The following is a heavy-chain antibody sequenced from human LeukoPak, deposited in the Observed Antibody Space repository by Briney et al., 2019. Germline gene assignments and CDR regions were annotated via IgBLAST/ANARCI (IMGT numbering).Heavy chain of an antibody. CDR2: IYYSGST. V-gene: IGHV4-59*01. D-gene: IGHD7-27*01. Sequence: SETLSLTCTVSGGSTSRYYWSWIRQPPGKGLEWIGYIYYSGSTNYNPSLKSRVTISVDTSKNQFSLKLSSVTAADTAVYYCARDHNWGAFEIWGQGTMVTVSS. CDR3: ARDHNWGAFEI. J-gene: IGHJ3*02. CDR1: GGSTSRYY.